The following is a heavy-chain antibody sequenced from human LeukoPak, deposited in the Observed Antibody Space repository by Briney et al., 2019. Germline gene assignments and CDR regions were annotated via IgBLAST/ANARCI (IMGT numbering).Heavy chain of an antibody. CDR1: GFTFSSYS. J-gene: IGHJ4*02. Sequence: PGGSLGLSCAASGFTFSSYSMNWVRQAPGKGLEWVSSISSSSSYIYYADSVKGRVTISRDNAKNSLYLQMNSLRAEDTAVYYCARDPEQWLLDYWGQGTLVTVS. V-gene: IGHV3-21*01. CDR3: ARDPEQWLLDY. CDR2: ISSSSSYI. D-gene: IGHD6-19*01.